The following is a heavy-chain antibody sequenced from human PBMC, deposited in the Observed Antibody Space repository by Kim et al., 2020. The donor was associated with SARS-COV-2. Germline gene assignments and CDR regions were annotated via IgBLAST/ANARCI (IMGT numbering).Heavy chain of an antibody. Sequence: SETLSLTCTISGGSVNNYFWSWVRQSPGKELEWIGYIYYNGDSKYNASLKSRATISVDTSKSHVFLKLKSMTAADSAIYYCARHLFTSGTSLEVWGPGTLVTVSS. D-gene: IGHD3-10*01. CDR3: ARHLFTSGTSLEV. CDR2: IYYNGDS. CDR1: GGSVNNYF. V-gene: IGHV4-59*08. J-gene: IGHJ4*02.